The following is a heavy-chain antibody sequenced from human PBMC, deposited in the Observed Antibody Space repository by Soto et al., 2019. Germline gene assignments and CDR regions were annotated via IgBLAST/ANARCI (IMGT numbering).Heavy chain of an antibody. CDR1: GFTFSNAW. D-gene: IGHD3-9*01. V-gene: IGHV3-15*01. CDR3: PTLDHGISH. J-gene: IGHJ4*02. Sequence: EVQLVEPGGGLVKPGGSLRLSCAASGFTFSNAWMSWVRQTPVKGLEWVGRSKSKTDAETTDYAAPVKGRFTISRDDSKNALYLQMTSLETEDTAVYYCPTLDHGISHWGQGTLVPGSS. CDR2: SKSKTDAETT.